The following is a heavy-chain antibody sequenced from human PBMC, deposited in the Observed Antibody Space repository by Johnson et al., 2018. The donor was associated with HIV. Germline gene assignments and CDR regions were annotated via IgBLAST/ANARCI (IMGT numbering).Heavy chain of an antibody. D-gene: IGHD3-9*01. CDR2: IWYDGSNK. Sequence: VQLVESGGDLVQPGGSLRLSCAASRFTFSSYWMHWARQVPGKGLEWVAVIWYDGSNKYYADSVKGRFTISQDNSKSTLYLQMNSLRAEDTAVYYCARDPYYDFLTGPRDAFDIWGQGTMVTVSS. CDR1: RFTFSSYW. CDR3: ARDPYYDFLTGPRDAFDI. V-gene: IGHV3-33*08. J-gene: IGHJ3*02.